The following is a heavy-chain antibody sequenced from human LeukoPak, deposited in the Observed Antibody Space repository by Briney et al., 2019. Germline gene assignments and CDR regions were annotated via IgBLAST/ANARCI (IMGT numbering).Heavy chain of an antibody. D-gene: IGHD3-16*01. Sequence: SVKVSCKASGGTFSSYAISWVRQAPGQGLEWMGGIIPIFGTANYAQKFQGRVTITADESTSTAYMELSSLRSEDTAVYYCASSRGVYYYYGMDVWGQGTTVTVSS. V-gene: IGHV1-69*13. CDR2: IIPIFGTA. J-gene: IGHJ6*02. CDR1: GGTFSSYA. CDR3: ASSRGVYYYYGMDV.